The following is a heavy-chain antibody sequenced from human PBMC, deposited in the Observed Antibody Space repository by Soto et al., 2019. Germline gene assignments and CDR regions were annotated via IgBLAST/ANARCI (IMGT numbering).Heavy chain of an antibody. CDR2: VNPNTGNT. Sequence: QVQLVQSGAEVKKPGASVKVSCTGSGYTFRSYDIHWVRQATGQGLEWRGWVNPNTGNTGYAQKFQGRVTMNRDMTKSSAYMEVNSLTSEDTAMYYCERAYGAGSFDFWGQGTLVSVSS. CDR1: GYTFRSYD. J-gene: IGHJ5*01. D-gene: IGHD3-10*01. CDR3: ERAYGAGSFDF. V-gene: IGHV1-8*01.